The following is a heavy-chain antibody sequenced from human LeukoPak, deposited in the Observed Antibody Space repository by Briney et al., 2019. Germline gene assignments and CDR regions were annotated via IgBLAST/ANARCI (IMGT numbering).Heavy chain of an antibody. CDR2: IRHDGNAK. CDR3: ATSHDSAGND. CDR1: GFTFDDYA. J-gene: IGHJ4*02. D-gene: IGHD2-15*01. V-gene: IGHV3-7*01. Sequence: GGSLRLSCAASGFTFDDYAMHWVRQAPGKGLEWVANIRHDGNAKNYVPSVRGRFTISRDNAKNSLYLQMNSLTVEDTALYYCATSHDSAGNDWGQGTLVTVSS.